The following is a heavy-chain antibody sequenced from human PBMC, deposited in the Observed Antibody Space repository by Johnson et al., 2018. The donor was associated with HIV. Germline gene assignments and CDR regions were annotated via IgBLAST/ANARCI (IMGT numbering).Heavy chain of an antibody. Sequence: VQLVESGEGLVKPGGSLRLSCAASGFTFSSYWMSWVRQAPGKGLEWVANIKQDGSEKYYVDSVKGRFTISRDNAKNSLYLQKNILRAEETAVYYCARCQRGYSFSDAVDIWGQGTMVTVSS. V-gene: IGHV3-7*01. CDR2: IKQDGSEK. D-gene: IGHD5-18*01. CDR3: ARCQRGYSFSDAVDI. J-gene: IGHJ3*02. CDR1: GFTFSSYW.